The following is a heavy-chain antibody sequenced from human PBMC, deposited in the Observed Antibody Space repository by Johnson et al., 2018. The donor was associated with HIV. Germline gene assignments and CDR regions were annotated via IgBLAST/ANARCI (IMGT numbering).Heavy chain of an antibody. V-gene: IGHV3-15*01. Sequence: VQLVESGGGLVKPGGSLRLSCAASGFTFSNAWMSWVRQAPGKGLEWVGRIKGKTDGGTTDYAAPVKGRFTISRDDSKNTRYLQMNSLKTEHTAVYYCARRTLGGYCPNGICPINAFDIWGQGTMVTVSS. CDR3: ARRTLGGYCPNGICPINAFDI. D-gene: IGHD2-8*01. CDR2: IKGKTDGGTT. CDR1: GFTFSNAW. J-gene: IGHJ3*02.